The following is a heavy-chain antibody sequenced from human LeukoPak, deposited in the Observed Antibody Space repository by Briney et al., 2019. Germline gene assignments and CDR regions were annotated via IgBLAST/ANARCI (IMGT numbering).Heavy chain of an antibody. CDR2: ISYDGSNK. CDR3: ARVSLRFLEWFSMDV. CDR1: GFTFSSYA. J-gene: IGHJ6*02. V-gene: IGHV3-30-3*01. D-gene: IGHD3-3*01. Sequence: GGSLRLSCAASGFTFSSYAMHCVRQAPGKGLEWVAVISYDGSNKYYADSVKGRFTISRDNSKNTLYLQMNSLRAEDTAVYYCARVSLRFLEWFSMDVWGQGTTVTVSS.